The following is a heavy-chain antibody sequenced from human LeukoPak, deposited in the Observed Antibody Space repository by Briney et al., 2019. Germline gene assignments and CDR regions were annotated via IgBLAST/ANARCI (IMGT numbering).Heavy chain of an antibody. D-gene: IGHD3-10*02. J-gene: IGHJ6*04. V-gene: IGHV3-74*01. CDR2: INSDGINT. CDR1: GFTSSNYW. CDR3: AELGITMIGGV. Sequence: GGSLRLSCAASGFTSSNYWMHWVRQAPGKGLVWVSRINSDGINTSYADSVKGRFTISRDNAKNTLNLQMNSLRAEDTAVYYCAELGITMIGGVWGKGTTVTISS.